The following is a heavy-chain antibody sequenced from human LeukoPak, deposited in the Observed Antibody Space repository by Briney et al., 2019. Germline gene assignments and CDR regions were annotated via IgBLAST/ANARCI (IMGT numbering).Heavy chain of an antibody. CDR3: ARDPTRYGDYVDY. Sequence: PGGSLRLSCAASGFTFSSYGMHWVRQAPGKGLEWVAFIRYDGSKKYYADSVKVRFTISRDNSKNTLYMQMNSLRAEDTAVYYCARDPTRYGDYVDYWGQGTLVTVSS. D-gene: IGHD4-17*01. V-gene: IGHV3-30*02. CDR1: GFTFSSYG. J-gene: IGHJ4*02. CDR2: IRYDGSKK.